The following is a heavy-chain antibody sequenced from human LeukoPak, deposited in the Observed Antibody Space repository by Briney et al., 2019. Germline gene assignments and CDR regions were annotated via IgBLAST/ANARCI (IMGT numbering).Heavy chain of an antibody. CDR2: IYYSGST. CDR1: GGCISSYY. CDR3: ARLSVETAMVRGRYYFDY. D-gene: IGHD5-18*01. J-gene: IGHJ4*02. Sequence: SETLCLTCTVSGGCISSYYWSWIRQPPGKGLEWIGYIYYSGSTNYNPSLKSRVTISVDTSKNQFSLKLSSVTAADTAVYYCARLSVETAMVRGRYYFDYWGQGTLVTVSS. V-gene: IGHV4-59*08.